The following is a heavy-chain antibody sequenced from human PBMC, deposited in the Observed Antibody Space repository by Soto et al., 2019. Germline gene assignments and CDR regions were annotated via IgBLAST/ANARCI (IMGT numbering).Heavy chain of an antibody. CDR2: ISGSGGST. Sequence: GGSLRLSCAASGFTFSSYAMSWVRQAPGKGLEWVSAISGSGGSTYYADSVKGRFTISRDNSKNTLYLQMNSLRAEDTAVYYCAKYRLTRLLWFGEFNDYFDYWGQGTLVTVSS. CDR3: AKYRLTRLLWFGEFNDYFDY. J-gene: IGHJ4*02. V-gene: IGHV3-23*01. CDR1: GFTFSSYA. D-gene: IGHD3-10*01.